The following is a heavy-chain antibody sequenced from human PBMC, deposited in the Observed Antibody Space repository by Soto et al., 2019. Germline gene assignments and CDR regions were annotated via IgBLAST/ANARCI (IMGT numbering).Heavy chain of an antibody. Sequence: EVQLLESGGGLVQPGGSLRLSCAASGFTFSSYAMSWVRQAPGKGLEWVSAISGSGGRTYYADSEKGRFTISRDNTNNSISLKTNSLRGEDAAEYYCAKSPTKTQVQAGVGVFYSDNWGKGTLVTVSS. CDR2: ISGSGGRT. CDR3: AKSPTKTQVQAGVGVFYSDN. D-gene: IGHD3-16*01. J-gene: IGHJ4*02. V-gene: IGHV3-23*01. CDR1: GFTFSSYA.